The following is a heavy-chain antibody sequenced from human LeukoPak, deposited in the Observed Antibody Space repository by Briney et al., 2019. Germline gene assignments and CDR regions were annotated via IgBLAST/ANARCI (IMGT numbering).Heavy chain of an antibody. Sequence: NSSETLSLTCTVSGGSTSSYYWSWIRRPPGKRLEWIGYIYHSGSTNYNSSLKSRVTISVDTSKNQFSLKLSSVTAADTAVYYCARHAAFAEYQSHLTHFDYWGQGTLVTVSS. CDR1: GGSTSSYY. CDR3: ARHAAFAEYQSHLTHFDY. CDR2: IYHSGST. J-gene: IGHJ4*02. D-gene: IGHD2-2*01. V-gene: IGHV4-59*08.